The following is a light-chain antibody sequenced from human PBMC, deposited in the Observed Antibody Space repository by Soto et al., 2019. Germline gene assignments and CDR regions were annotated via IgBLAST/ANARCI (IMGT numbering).Light chain of an antibody. V-gene: IGKV4-1*01. CDR2: GAS. CDR3: QLYYILPIS. CDR1: QSVLHSSFSENF. J-gene: IGKJ5*01. Sequence: DIVMTQSPDSLAVSLGERATINCKSSQSVLHSSFSENFMVWYQQKPGQHPRLLIYGASTRESGVPDRFSGSGSGTDFTLTITSLQAEDVAVYYCQLYYILPISFGQGTRLEIK.